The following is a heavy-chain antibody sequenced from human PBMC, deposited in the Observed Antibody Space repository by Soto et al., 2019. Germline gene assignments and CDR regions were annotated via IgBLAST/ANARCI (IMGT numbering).Heavy chain of an antibody. CDR1: GGSISKFY. V-gene: IGHV4-4*07. Sequence: SETLSLTCNVSGGSISKFYWAWIRKTAGNGLEWMGRVYATGTTDYNPSLRSRVAMSVDISKKTFSLRLKSVTGADSGVYYCVRDGSKSLRDWFDPWGQGILVTVSS. CDR3: VRDGSKSLRDWFDP. CDR2: VYATGTT. J-gene: IGHJ5*02.